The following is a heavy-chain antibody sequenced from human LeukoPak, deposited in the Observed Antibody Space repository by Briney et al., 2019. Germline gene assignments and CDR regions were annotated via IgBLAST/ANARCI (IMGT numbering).Heavy chain of an antibody. J-gene: IGHJ4*02. CDR3: ARCLYSNSCDY. Sequence: ASVKVCCKSSGYTLTAYYMHWVRQAPGQGLEWMGIINPSGGSTTYAQKFQGRVTMTRDTSTSTVYMELSSLRSEDTAVYYCARCLYSNSCDYWGQGTLVTVSS. CDR2: INPSGGST. D-gene: IGHD6-6*01. V-gene: IGHV1-46*01. CDR1: GYTLTAYY.